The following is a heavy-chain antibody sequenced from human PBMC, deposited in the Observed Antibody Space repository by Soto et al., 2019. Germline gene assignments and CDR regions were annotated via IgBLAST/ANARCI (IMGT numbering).Heavy chain of an antibody. CDR1: GYTFTGYY. CDR3: ARVHSSGWYMLDY. J-gene: IGHJ4*02. V-gene: IGHV1-2*02. CDR2: INPNSGGT. D-gene: IGHD6-19*01. Sequence: ASVKVSCKASGYTFTGYYMHWVRQAPGQGLEWMGWINPNSGGTNYAQKFQGRVTMTRDTSISTAYMELSRLRSDDAAVYYCARVHSSGWYMLDYWGQGXLVTVSS.